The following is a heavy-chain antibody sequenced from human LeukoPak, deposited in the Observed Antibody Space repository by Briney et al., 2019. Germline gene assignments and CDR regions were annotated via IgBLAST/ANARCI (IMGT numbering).Heavy chain of an antibody. V-gene: IGHV3-9*03. J-gene: IGHJ4*02. CDR2: ISWNSGSI. CDR1: GFTFDDYG. CDR3: AKVAQDSSSWYGEACYFDY. Sequence: GGSQRLSCAASGFTFDDYGMRWVRQAPGKGLEWVSGISWNSGSIGYADSVKGRFTISRDNAKNSLYLQMNSLRAEDMALYYCAKVAQDSSSWYGEACYFDYWGQGTLVTVSS. D-gene: IGHD6-13*01.